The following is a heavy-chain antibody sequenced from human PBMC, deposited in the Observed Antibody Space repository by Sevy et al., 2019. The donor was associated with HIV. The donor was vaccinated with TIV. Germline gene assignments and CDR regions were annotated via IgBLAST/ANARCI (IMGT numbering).Heavy chain of an antibody. J-gene: IGHJ3*02. D-gene: IGHD6-19*01. Sequence: GGSLRLSCAASGFTFSSYSMNWVRQAPGKGLEWVSSISSSSSYIYYADSVKGRFTISRDNAKNSLYLQMNSLRAEDTAVYYCARSPSSGWYPDAFDIWGQGTMVTVSS. V-gene: IGHV3-21*01. CDR1: GFTFSSYS. CDR2: ISSSSSYI. CDR3: ARSPSSGWYPDAFDI.